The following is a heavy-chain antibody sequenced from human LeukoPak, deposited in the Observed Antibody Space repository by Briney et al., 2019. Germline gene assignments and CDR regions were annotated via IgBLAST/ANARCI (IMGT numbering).Heavy chain of an antibody. CDR1: GFTFSSYA. V-gene: IGHV3-64*01. J-gene: IGHJ4*02. D-gene: IGHD6-19*01. Sequence: GGSLRLSCAASGFTFSSYAMHWVRQAPGKGLEYVSAISSNGGSTYYANSVKGRFTISRDNSKNTLYLQMGSLRAEDMAVYYCARKGYSSGVFDYWGQGTLVTVSS. CDR3: ARKGYSSGVFDY. CDR2: ISSNGGST.